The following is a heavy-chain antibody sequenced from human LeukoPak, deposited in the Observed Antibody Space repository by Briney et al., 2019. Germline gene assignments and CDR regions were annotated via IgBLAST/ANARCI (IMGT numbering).Heavy chain of an antibody. CDR3: ARVREPSDGMRFFDI. Sequence: SETLSLTCTVSGDSINNYYWNWIRQPPGKGLEWIGYISYSGTTNYNSSLKSRVTILVDTSKKQFSLILNSVTAADTAVYYCARVREPSDGMRFFDIWGQGTMVTVSS. CDR2: ISYSGTT. D-gene: IGHD1-14*01. CDR1: GDSINNYY. V-gene: IGHV4-59*01. J-gene: IGHJ3*02.